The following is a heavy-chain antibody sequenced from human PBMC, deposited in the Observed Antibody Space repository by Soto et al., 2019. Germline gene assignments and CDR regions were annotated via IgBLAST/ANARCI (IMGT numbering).Heavy chain of an antibody. CDR3: AREGALYDSSGYYSYYGMDV. CDR1: GFTVSSNY. V-gene: IGHV3-53*01. J-gene: IGHJ6*02. D-gene: IGHD3-22*01. CDR2: IYSGGST. Sequence: GGSLRLSCAASGFTVSSNYMSWVRQAPGKGLEWVSVIYSGGSTYYADSVKGRFTISRDNSKNTLYLQVNSLRAEDTAVYYCAREGALYDSSGYYSYYGMDVWGQGTTVTVSS.